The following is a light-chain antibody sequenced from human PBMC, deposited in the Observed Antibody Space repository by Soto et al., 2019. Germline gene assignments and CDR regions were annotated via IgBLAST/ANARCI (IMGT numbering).Light chain of an antibody. CDR2: GAS. Sequence: EIMMTQSPDTLSVSPGERATVSCRASQSISSDFAWFQLKPGQAPRLLIYGASTRAPDVPDRFSGSGSGTEFTLTISSLQSEDFAVYYCQQYNNRPYTFGQGTKXEIK. CDR1: QSISSD. CDR3: QQYNNRPYT. J-gene: IGKJ2*01. V-gene: IGKV3-15*01.